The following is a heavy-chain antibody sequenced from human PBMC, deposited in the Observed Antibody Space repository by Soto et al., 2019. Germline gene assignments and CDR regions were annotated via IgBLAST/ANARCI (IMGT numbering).Heavy chain of an antibody. CDR3: ARDPQRYDFWSYPNWFDP. J-gene: IGHJ5*02. V-gene: IGHV1-3*01. CDR1: GYTFTSYA. CDR2: INAGNGNT. D-gene: IGHD3-3*01. Sequence: GASVKVSCKASGYTFTSYAMHWVRQAPGQRLEWMGWINAGNGNTKYSQKFQGRVTITRDASASTAYMELSSLRSEDTAVYYCARDPQRYDFWSYPNWFDPWGQGTLVTVSS.